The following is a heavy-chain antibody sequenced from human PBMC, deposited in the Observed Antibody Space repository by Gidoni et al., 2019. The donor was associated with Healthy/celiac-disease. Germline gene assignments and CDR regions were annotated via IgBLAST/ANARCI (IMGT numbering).Heavy chain of an antibody. CDR1: GGTFSSYA. V-gene: IGHV1-69*12. CDR3: ARGDGDYYDSSGYYPFDY. CDR2: IIPIFGTA. Sequence: QVQLVQSGAAVKKPGSSVKVSCKASGGTFSSYATIWVRQAPGQGLEWMGGIIPIFGTANYAQKFQGRVTITADESTSTAYMELSSLRSEDTAVYYCARGDGDYYDSSGYYPFDYWGQGTLVTVSS. D-gene: IGHD3-22*01. J-gene: IGHJ4*02.